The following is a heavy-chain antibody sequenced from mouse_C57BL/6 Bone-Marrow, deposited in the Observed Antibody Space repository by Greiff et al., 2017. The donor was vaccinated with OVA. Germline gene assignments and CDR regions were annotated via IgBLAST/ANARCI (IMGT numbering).Heavy chain of an antibody. CDR2: ISSGGSYT. CDR3: ARQEGGETFAY. J-gene: IGHJ3*01. V-gene: IGHV5-6*01. D-gene: IGHD2-13*01. Sequence: EVQRVESGGDLVKPGGSLKLSCAASGFTFSSYGMSWVRQTPDKRLEWVATISSGGSYTYYPDSVKGRFTISRDNAKNTLYLQMSSLKSEDTAMYYCARQEGGETFAYWGQGTLVTVSA. CDR1: GFTFSSYG.